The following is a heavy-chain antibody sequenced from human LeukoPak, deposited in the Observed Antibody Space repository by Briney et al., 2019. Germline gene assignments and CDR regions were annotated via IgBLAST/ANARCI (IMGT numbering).Heavy chain of an antibody. CDR1: GVSFSSCS. CDR2: ISSSSSYI. V-gene: IGHV3-21*01. Sequence: GGSLRLSCAASGVSFSSCSMNWVRQAPGKGLEWVSSISSSSSYICYADSVKGRFTISRDNAKNSLYLQMNSLRAEDTAVYYCARDYTTGVDYWGQGTLVTVSS. D-gene: IGHD1-1*01. CDR3: ARDYTTGVDY. J-gene: IGHJ4*02.